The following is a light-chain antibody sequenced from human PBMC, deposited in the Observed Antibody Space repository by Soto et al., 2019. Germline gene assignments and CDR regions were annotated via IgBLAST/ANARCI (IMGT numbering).Light chain of an antibody. CDR1: SSDVGGYNY. CDR3: TSYTNINTRTCV. CDR2: EVS. Sequence: QSVLTQPASVFGSPGQSITISCTGTSSDVGGYNYVSWYQQHPGKAPKLMIYEVSNRPSGVSNRFSGSKSGNTASLTISGLQAVDEADYYCTSYTNINTRTCVFGTGTKVTVL. J-gene: IGLJ1*01. V-gene: IGLV2-14*01.